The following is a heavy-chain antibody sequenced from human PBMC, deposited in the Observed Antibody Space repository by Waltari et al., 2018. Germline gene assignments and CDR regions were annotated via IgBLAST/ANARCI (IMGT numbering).Heavy chain of an antibody. J-gene: IGHJ4*02. CDR1: GYTFIHYG. D-gene: IGHD3-3*01. CDR2: ISAYSGDT. CDR3: TRERDFGVIIVFGY. V-gene: IGHV1-18*04. Sequence: QVQLVQSGDELKKPGASVRVSCKSSGYTFIHYGISWIRQAPGQGLEWMGWISAYSGDTRYAQNLQDRITMTTDTPTSTAYMELRSLRSDDTAIYYCTRERDFGVIIVFGYWGQGTPVTVSS.